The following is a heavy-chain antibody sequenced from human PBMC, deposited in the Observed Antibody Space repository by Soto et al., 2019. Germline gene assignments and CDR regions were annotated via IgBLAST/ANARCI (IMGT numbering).Heavy chain of an antibody. CDR2: IYYSGST. Sequence: SSETLSLTCTVSGGSISSGDYYWSWIRQPPGKGLEWIGYIYYSGSTYYNPSLKSRVTISVDTSKNQFSLKLSSVTAADTAVYYCARLWAYYYDSSGYFDPWGQGTLVTVSS. D-gene: IGHD3-22*01. CDR1: GGSISSGDYY. J-gene: IGHJ5*02. V-gene: IGHV4-30-4*01. CDR3: ARLWAYYYDSSGYFDP.